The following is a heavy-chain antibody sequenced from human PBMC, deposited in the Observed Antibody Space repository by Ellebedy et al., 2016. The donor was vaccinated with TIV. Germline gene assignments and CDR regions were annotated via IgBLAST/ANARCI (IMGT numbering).Heavy chain of an antibody. CDR2: TYYRSKWGS. CDR1: GDSISSNTAA. Sequence: SQTLSLTXXISGDSISSNTAAWNWIRQSPSRGLEWLGRTYYRSKWGSDYAVSVKSRMTINPDTSKNQFSLQLNSVTPEDTAVYYCARDFTTVRGVMNPFDHWGQGILVTVSS. CDR3: ARDFTTVRGVMNPFDH. V-gene: IGHV6-1*01. J-gene: IGHJ5*02. D-gene: IGHD3-10*01.